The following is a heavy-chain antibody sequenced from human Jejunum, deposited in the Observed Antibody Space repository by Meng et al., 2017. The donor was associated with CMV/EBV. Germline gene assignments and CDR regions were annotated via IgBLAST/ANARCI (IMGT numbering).Heavy chain of an antibody. V-gene: IGHV4-30-4*08. J-gene: IGHJ4*02. CDR1: GASTSSSHYA. CDR3: ARGGIFRGIDY. Sequence: QVHLNGPGPRLVHPSQTLSLTCTATGASTSSSHYAWNSIRQSPGKGLEWIGYIYYNGNAYYNPSLQSRVSISVDTSKNEFSLNLNSVTAADTALYFCARGGIFRGIDYWGQGTLVTVSS. D-gene: IGHD3-10*01. CDR2: IYYNGNA.